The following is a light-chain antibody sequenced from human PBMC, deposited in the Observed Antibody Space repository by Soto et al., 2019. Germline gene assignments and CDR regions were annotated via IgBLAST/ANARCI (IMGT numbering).Light chain of an antibody. J-gene: IGKJ2*01. Sequence: DIQMTQSPSPLSASVGDIVTITCRASQSISSWWAWYQQKPGKAPKLLIYKASSLESGVPSRFSGSGSGTEFTLTISSLQPDDFAADYCQQYNRYFLFGQGTNLEIK. V-gene: IGKV1-5*03. CDR1: QSISSW. CDR2: KAS. CDR3: QQYNRYFL.